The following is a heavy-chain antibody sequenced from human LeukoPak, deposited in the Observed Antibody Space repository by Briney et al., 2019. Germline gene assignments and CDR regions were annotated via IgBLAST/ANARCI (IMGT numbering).Heavy chain of an antibody. J-gene: IGHJ4*02. CDR1: GGSISSSSYY. V-gene: IGHV4-39*01. D-gene: IGHD3/OR15-3a*01. CDR2: IYYSGST. CDR3: ARQTGSGLFILP. Sequence: PSETLSLTCTVSGGSISSSSYYWGWIRQPPGKGLEWIGNIYYSGSTYYNPSLKSRVTISVDTSKKQFSLKLSSVTAADTAVYYCARQTGSGLFILPGGQGTLVTVSS.